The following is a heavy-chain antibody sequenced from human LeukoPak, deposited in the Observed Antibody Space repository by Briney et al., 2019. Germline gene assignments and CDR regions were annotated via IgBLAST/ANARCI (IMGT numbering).Heavy chain of an antibody. V-gene: IGHV1-46*01. CDR2: INPSGGST. CDR1: GYTFSNYD. CDR3: ARGVRALDY. Sequence: ASVKVSCKASGYTFSNYDINWVRQAPGQGLEWMGIINPSGGSTSYAQKFQGRVTMTRDTSTSTVYMELSSLRSEDTAVYYCARGVRALDYWGQGTLVTVSS. J-gene: IGHJ4*02.